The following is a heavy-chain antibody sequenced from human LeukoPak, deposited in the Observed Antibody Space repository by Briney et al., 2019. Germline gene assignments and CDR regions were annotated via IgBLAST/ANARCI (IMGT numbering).Heavy chain of an antibody. J-gene: IGHJ4*02. CDR2: ISAYNGNT. CDR3: AGDTTAYDSSGYSSY. D-gene: IGHD3-22*01. V-gene: IGHV1-18*01. Sequence: GASVKVSCKASGYTFTSYGISWVRQAPGQGLEWMGWISAYNGNTNYAQKLQGRVTMTTDTSTSTAYMELRSLRSDDTAVYYCAGDTTAYDSSGYSSYWGQGILVTVSS. CDR1: GYTFTSYG.